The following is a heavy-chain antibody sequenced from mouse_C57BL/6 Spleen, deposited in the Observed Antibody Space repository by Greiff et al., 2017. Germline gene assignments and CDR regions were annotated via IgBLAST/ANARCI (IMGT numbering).Heavy chain of an antibody. D-gene: IGHD2-5*01. J-gene: IGHJ3*01. CDR1: GYTFTSYW. CDR3: AREAYYSNNPFAY. Sequence: QVQLQQPGAELVKPGASVKMSCKASGYTFTSYWITWVKQRPGQGLEWIGDIYPGSGSTNYNEKFKSKATLTVDTSSSTAYRQLSSLTSEDSAVYYCAREAYYSNNPFAYWGQGTLVTVSA. V-gene: IGHV1-55*01. CDR2: IYPGSGST.